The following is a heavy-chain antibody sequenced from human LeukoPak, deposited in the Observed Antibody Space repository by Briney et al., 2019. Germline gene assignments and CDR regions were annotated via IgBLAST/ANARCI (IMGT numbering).Heavy chain of an antibody. D-gene: IGHD5-12*01. CDR3: AKEGWLRFLRDAFDI. Sequence: GGSLGLSCAASGFTFSSYAMSLVRQAPGKGLEGVSAISGSGGSTYYPDSVTGRFTISRDNSKNTLYLQMTSLRAEDTAVYSYAKEGWLRFLRDAFDIWGKGTMVTVSS. CDR1: GFTFSSYA. CDR2: ISGSGGST. J-gene: IGHJ3*02. V-gene: IGHV3-23*01.